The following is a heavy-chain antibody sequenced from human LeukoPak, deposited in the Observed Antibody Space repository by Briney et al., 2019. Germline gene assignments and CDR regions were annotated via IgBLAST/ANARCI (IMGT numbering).Heavy chain of an antibody. J-gene: IGHJ4*02. CDR1: RFTFSNYW. CDR2: INQDGSER. CDR3: VRDQGGSSSH. Sequence: GGSLRLSCAASRFTFSNYWMTWVRQAPGKGLEWVANINQDGSERYYVDSVKGRFTISRDNAKSSLYLQMNSLRADDTAVYYCVRDQGGSSSHWGQGTLVTVSS. D-gene: IGHD6-6*01. V-gene: IGHV3-7*01.